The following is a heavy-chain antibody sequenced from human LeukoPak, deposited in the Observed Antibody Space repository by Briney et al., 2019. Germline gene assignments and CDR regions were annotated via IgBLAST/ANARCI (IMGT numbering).Heavy chain of an antibody. Sequence: GGSLRLSCAASGFTFSSYSMNWVRQAPGKGLEWVSSISSSSYIYYADSVKGRFTISRDNAKNSLYLQMNSLRAEDTAVYYCARGYDFWSGYYSTHPDYYYYYMDVWGKGTTVTVSS. D-gene: IGHD3-3*01. CDR3: ARGYDFWSGYYSTHPDYYYYYMDV. CDR1: GFTFSSYS. V-gene: IGHV3-21*01. J-gene: IGHJ6*03. CDR2: ISSSSYI.